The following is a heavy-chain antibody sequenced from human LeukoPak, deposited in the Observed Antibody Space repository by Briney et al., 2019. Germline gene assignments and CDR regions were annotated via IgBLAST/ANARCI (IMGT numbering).Heavy chain of an antibody. J-gene: IGHJ6*02. Sequence: SVTVSCKASGGTFSSYAISWVRQAPGQGLEWMGRIIPILGIANYAQKFQGRVTITADKSTSTAYMELGSLRSEDTAVYYCARDFGDGYNFPRMDVWGQGTTVTVSS. CDR2: IIPILGIA. V-gene: IGHV1-69*04. D-gene: IGHD5-24*01. CDR3: ARDFGDGYNFPRMDV. CDR1: GGTFSSYA.